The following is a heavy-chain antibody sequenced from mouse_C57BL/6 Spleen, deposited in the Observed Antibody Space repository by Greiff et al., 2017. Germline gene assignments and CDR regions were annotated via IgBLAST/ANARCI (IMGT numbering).Heavy chain of an antibody. V-gene: IGHV14-1*01. CDR2: IDPEDGDT. J-gene: IGHJ4*01. D-gene: IGHD1-1*01. Sequence: VQLKESGAELVRPGASVKLSSTASGFNIKDYYMHWVKQRPEQGLEWIGRIDPEDGDTEYAPKFQGKATMTADTSSNTAYLPLSSLTSEDTAVYCCTTRLLLNAMDYWGQGTSVTVSS. CDR3: TTRLLLNAMDY. CDR1: GFNIKDYY.